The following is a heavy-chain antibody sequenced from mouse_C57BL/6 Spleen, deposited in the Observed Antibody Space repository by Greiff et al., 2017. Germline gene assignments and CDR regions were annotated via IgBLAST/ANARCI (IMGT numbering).Heavy chain of an antibody. V-gene: IGHV1-82*01. D-gene: IGHD2-4*01. Sequence: QVQLQQSGPELVKPGASVKISCKASGYAFSSSWMNWVKQRPGKGLEWIGRIYPGDGDTNYNEKFKGKATLTADKSSSTAYMQLSSLTSEDSAVYFCAREGGYDYSYAMDYWGQGTSVTVSS. CDR2: IYPGDGDT. CDR3: AREGGYDYSYAMDY. CDR1: GYAFSSSW. J-gene: IGHJ4*01.